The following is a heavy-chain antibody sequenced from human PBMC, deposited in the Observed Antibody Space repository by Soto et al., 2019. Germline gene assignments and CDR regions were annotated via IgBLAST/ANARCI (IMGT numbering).Heavy chain of an antibody. Sequence: SGPTLVNPTETLTLTCTFSGFSLRNNRVGVGWIRQPPRKALEWLALIYWDDDKRYSPSLKSRLTITKDTSRNQVVVTMTNMDPVDTATYYCAHVYWATSGTSYYFDYWGQGSLVTVSS. V-gene: IGHV2-5*02. J-gene: IGHJ4*02. CDR3: AHVYWATSGTSYYFDY. CDR1: GFSLRNNRVG. D-gene: IGHD5-12*01. CDR2: IYWDDDK.